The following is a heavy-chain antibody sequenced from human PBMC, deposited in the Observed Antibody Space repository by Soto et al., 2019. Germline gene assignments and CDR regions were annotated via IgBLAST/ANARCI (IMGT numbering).Heavy chain of an antibody. CDR2: IYPGDSDT. CDR3: ARLKTTVTTYYYYMDV. D-gene: IGHD4-17*01. CDR1: GYSFAGYW. Sequence: PGESQRISCKGSGYSFAGYWVGWVRQMPGKGLEWMGIIYPGDSDTRYSPSFQGQVTISADKSISTAYLQWSSLKASDTAMYYCARLKTTVTTYYYYMDVWGKGTTVTSP. J-gene: IGHJ6*03. V-gene: IGHV5-51*01.